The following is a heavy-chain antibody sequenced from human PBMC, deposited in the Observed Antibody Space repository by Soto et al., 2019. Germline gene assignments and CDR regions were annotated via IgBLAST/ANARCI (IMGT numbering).Heavy chain of an antibody. CDR1: GGSLSTNP. CDR3: ARRDSGGFYRFFDS. CDR2: TGSGTGSG. Sequence: SVKVSCKASGGSLSTNPISWVRQAPGQGLEWMGGTGSGTGSGNHAQKFQGRLTVTADKSTSTVYMELTNLSSEDTAVYYCARRDSGGFYRFFDSWGQGTLVTVSS. D-gene: IGHD2-15*01. J-gene: IGHJ4*02. V-gene: IGHV1-69*06.